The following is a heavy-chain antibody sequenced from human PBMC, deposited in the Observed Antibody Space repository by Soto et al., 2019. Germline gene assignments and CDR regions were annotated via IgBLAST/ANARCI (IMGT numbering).Heavy chain of an antibody. CDR2: ISYDGSNK. CDR3: ARLSFS. J-gene: IGHJ5*02. V-gene: IGHV3-30-3*01. CDR1: GFTFSSYA. Sequence: QVQLVESGGGVVQPGRSLRLSCAASGFTFSSYAMHWVRQAPGKGLEWVAVISYDGSNKYYADSVKGRFTISRDNSKNTLYLQMNSLRAEDXAVYYCARLSFSWGQGTLVTVSS. D-gene: IGHD3-10*01.